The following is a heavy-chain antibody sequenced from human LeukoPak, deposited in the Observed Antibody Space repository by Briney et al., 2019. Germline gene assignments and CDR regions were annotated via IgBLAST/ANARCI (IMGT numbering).Heavy chain of an antibody. V-gene: IGHV4-34*01. D-gene: IGHD3-10*01. CDR1: GGSLSGYY. J-gene: IGHJ6*02. CDR3: ARGRGVVLAYYYYGMDV. CDR2: INHSGST. Sequence: SETLSLTCAVYGGSLSGYYWSWIRQPPGEGREWIGEINHSGSTNYNPSLKSRVTISVDTSKNQFSLKLSSVTAADTAVYYCARGRGVVLAYYYYGMDVRGQGTTVTVSS.